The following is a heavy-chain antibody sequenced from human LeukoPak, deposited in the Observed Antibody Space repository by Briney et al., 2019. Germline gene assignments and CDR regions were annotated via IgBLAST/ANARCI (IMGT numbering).Heavy chain of an antibody. CDR2: ISPTGGNT. CDR3: AKTYGYADV. Sequence: GGSLRLSCSASGFTFTTYGMNWVRQAPGKGLEWVSSISPTGGNTYYADSVKGRFTISRDNSKNTVYLQMNSLRAEDTAIYYCAKTYGYADVWGKGTTVTISS. CDR1: GFTFTTYG. D-gene: IGHD5-18*01. J-gene: IGHJ6*04. V-gene: IGHV3-23*01.